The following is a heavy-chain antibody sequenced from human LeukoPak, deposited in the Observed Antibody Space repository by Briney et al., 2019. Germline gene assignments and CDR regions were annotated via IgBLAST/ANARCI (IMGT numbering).Heavy chain of an antibody. V-gene: IGHV1-2*02. CDR1: GYTFTGYY. CDR3: ARGVRRVVVVVVALYYYYMDV. J-gene: IGHJ6*03. Sequence: ASVKVSCKASGYTFTGYYMHWVRQAPGQGLEWMGWINPNSGGTRYAQKFQGRVTMTRDTSISTVYMELSSLRSEETAVYYCARGVRRVVVVVVALYYYYMDVWGKGTTVTISS. CDR2: INPNSGGT. D-gene: IGHD2-15*01.